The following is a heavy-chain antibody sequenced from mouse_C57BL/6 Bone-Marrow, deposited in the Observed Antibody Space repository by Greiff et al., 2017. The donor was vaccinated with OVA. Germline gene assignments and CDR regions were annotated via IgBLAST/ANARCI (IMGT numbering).Heavy chain of an antibody. V-gene: IGHV5-17*01. CDR2: ISSGSSTI. CDR1: GFTFSDYG. CDR3: AREGPFTTVVYFDY. J-gene: IGHJ2*01. Sequence: DVKLVESGGGLVKPGGSLKLSCAASGFTFSDYGMHWVRQAPEKGLEWVAYISSGSSTIYYADTVKGRFTISRDNAKNTLFLQMTSLRSEDTAMYYCAREGPFTTVVYFDYWGQGTTLTVSS. D-gene: IGHD1-1*01.